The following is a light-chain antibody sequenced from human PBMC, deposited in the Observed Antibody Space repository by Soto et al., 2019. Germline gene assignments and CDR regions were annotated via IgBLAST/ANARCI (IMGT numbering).Light chain of an antibody. CDR3: QQYGSPPTWT. Sequence: EIVLTQSPGTLSLSPGERATLSCRASQSVSSSYLAWYQQKPGQAPRLLIYGASSRATGIPDRFSGGGSGTDFTLTISRLEPEDFAVYYCQQYGSPPTWTFGQGTKVDI. V-gene: IGKV3-20*01. CDR2: GAS. CDR1: QSVSSSY. J-gene: IGKJ1*01.